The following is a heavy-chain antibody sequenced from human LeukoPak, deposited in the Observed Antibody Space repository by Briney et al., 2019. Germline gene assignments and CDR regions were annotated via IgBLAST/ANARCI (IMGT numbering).Heavy chain of an antibody. CDR2: INPSGGST. J-gene: IGHJ3*02. Sequence: GASVKVSCKASGGTFSSYAISWVRQAPGQGLEWMGIINPSGGSTSYAQKFQGRVTMTRDTSTSTVYMELSSLRSEDTAVYYCARPIGSSRGNAFDIWGQGTTVTVSS. D-gene: IGHD1-26*01. CDR3: ARPIGSSRGNAFDI. CDR1: GGTFSSYA. V-gene: IGHV1-46*01.